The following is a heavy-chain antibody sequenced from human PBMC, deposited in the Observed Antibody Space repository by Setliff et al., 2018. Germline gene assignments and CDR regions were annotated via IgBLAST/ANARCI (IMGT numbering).Heavy chain of an antibody. CDR3: ARVGVPSGYWYYLDY. CDR1: GYTFTGYS. D-gene: IGHD3-22*01. Sequence: VKVSCKASGYTFTGYSIHWVRQAPGQGLEWMGWITPNSGGTNYAQKFKGRVTMTRDTSITTVHMELRRLTSDDTAIYYCARVGVPSGYWYYLDYWGQGTQVTV. CDR2: ITPNSGGT. J-gene: IGHJ4*02. V-gene: IGHV1-2*02.